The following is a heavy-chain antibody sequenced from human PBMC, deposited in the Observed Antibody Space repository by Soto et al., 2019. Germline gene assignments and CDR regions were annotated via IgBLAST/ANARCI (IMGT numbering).Heavy chain of an antibody. D-gene: IGHD2-2*01. CDR2: IIPILGIA. V-gene: IGHV1-69*04. CDR1: GGTFSSYT. J-gene: IGHJ5*02. Sequence: KVSCKASGGTFSSYTISWVRQAPGQGLEWMGRIIPILGIANYAQKFQGRVTITADKSTSTAYMELSSLRSEDTAVYYCAREITDPAYNWFDPWGQGTLVTVLL. CDR3: AREITDPAYNWFDP.